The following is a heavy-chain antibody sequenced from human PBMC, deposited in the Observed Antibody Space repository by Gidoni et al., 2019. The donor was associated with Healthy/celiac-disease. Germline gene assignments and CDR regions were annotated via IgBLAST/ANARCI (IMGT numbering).Heavy chain of an antibody. V-gene: IGHV3-43D*04. J-gene: IGHJ4*02. CDR1: VFTFDDYA. CDR3: AKVAAVAGYDY. Sequence: EVQLVESGGVVVQPGGSLRLSCAASVFTFDDYAMHWVRQAPGKGLEWVSLISWDGGSTYYADSVKGRFTISRDNSKNSLYLQMNSMRAEDTALYYCAKVAAVAGYDYWGQGTLVTVSS. CDR2: ISWDGGST. D-gene: IGHD6-19*01.